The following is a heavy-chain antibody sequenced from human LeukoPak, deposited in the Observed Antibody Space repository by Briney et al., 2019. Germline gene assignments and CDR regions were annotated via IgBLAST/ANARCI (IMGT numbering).Heavy chain of an antibody. J-gene: IGHJ6*03. CDR1: GGSISSYY. V-gene: IGHV4-59*01. Sequence: PETLSLTCSVSGGSISSYYWSWIRQPPGKGLEWIGYIYYSGRTSYNPSLKSRVTISVDTSKNQFSLKLSSVTAADTAVYYCARGDWYYYYYYMDVWGKGTTVTISS. CDR2: IYYSGRT. D-gene: IGHD3/OR15-3a*01. CDR3: ARGDWYYYYYYMDV.